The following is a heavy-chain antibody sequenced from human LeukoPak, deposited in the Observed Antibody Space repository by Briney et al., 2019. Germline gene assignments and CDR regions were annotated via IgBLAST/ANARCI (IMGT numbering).Heavy chain of an antibody. V-gene: IGHV4-34*01. CDR1: GGSFSGYY. CDR2: INHSGST. Sequence: PSETLSLTCAVYGGSFSGYYWSWIRQPPGKGLEWIGEINHSGSTNYNPSLKSRVTISVDTSKNQFSLKLNSVTAADTAVYYCARGKGDLLLWFGELLPRDYYYYGMDVWGQGTTVTVSS. D-gene: IGHD3-10*01. J-gene: IGHJ6*02. CDR3: ARGKGDLLLWFGELLPRDYYYYGMDV.